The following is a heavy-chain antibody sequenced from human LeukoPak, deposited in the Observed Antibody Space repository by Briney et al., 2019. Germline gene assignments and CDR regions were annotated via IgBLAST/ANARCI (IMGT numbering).Heavy chain of an antibody. CDR3: ARGGSSQLRYFDWLSRIYYYYMDV. CDR2: MNPNSGNT. D-gene: IGHD3-9*01. CDR1: GYTFTSYD. J-gene: IGHJ6*03. V-gene: IGHV1-8*01. Sequence: ASVKVSCKASGYTFTSYDINWVRQATGQGLEWMGWMNPNSGNTGYAQKFQGRVTMTRNTSISTAYMELSSLRSEDTAVYYCARGGSSQLRYFDWLSRIYYYYMDVWGKGTTVTISS.